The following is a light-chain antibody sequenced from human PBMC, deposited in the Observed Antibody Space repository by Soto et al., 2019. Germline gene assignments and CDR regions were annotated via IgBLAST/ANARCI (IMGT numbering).Light chain of an antibody. J-gene: IGKJ2*01. CDR1: QGISGD. CDR2: GAS. CDR3: KEFKILLST. Sequence: MTLSRSPVSASKGDRVTITCRASQGISGDLGWYPQKPGNAPKRLIYGASTLQSGVPSRFSGSGSGTDLTLTISCLQPEDLATYYCKEFKILLSTFG. V-gene: IGKV1-9*01.